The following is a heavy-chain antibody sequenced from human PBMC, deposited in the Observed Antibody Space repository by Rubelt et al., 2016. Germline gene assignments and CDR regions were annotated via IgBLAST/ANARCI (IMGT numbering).Heavy chain of an antibody. D-gene: IGHD1-7*01. J-gene: IGHJ4*02. V-gene: IGHV1-18*01. Sequence: QVQLVQSGAEVKKPGASVKVSCKASGYTFTSYGISWVRQAPGQGLEWMGWTSAYNGNTNYAQKLKGKVTRTTETSTSTAYMELRSLRSDDTAVYYCARDLPPFLRYNGNFPLDYWGQGTLVTVSS. CDR1: GYTFTSYG. CDR2: TSAYNGNT. CDR3: ARDLPPFLRYNGNFPLDY.